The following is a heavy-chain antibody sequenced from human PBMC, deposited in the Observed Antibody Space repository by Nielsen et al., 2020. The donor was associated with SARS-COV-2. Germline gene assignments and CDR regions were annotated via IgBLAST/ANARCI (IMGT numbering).Heavy chain of an antibody. CDR1: GYTFTSYY. CDR3: ARGLVWGIVVVVAATLDY. Sequence: ASVKVSCKASGYTFTSYYMHWVRQAPGQGLEWMGIINPSGGSTSYAQKFQGRVTMTRDTSTSTVYMELSSLRSEDTAVYYCARGLVWGIVVVVAATLDYWGQGTLVTVSS. D-gene: IGHD2-15*01. V-gene: IGHV1-46*01. CDR2: INPSGGST. J-gene: IGHJ4*02.